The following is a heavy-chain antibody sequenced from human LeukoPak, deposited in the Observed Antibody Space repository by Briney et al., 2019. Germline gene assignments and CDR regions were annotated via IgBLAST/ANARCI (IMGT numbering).Heavy chain of an antibody. Sequence: SETLSLTCTVSGGSISSGGYYWSWIRQHPGKGLEWIGYIYYSGSTYYNPSLKSRVTISVDTSKNQSSLKLSSVTAADTAVYYCARDLVSGYGDYALRGMAFAIWGQGTMVTVSS. V-gene: IGHV4-31*03. D-gene: IGHD4-17*01. CDR3: ARDLVSGYGDYALRGMAFAI. CDR1: GGSISSGGYY. J-gene: IGHJ3*02. CDR2: IYYSGST.